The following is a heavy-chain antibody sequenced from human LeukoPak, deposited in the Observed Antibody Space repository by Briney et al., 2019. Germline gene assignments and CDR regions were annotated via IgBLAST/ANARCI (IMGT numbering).Heavy chain of an antibody. CDR1: GDSISSYY. CDR2: IYYSGST. D-gene: IGHD6-6*01. CDR3: ARIEYSSSSGAFDI. J-gene: IGHJ3*02. V-gene: IGHV4-59*01. Sequence: PSETLSLTCTVSGDSISSYYWSWIRQPPGKGLEWIGYIYYSGSTNYNPSLKSRVTISVDTSKNQFSLKLSSVTAADTAVYYCARIEYSSSSGAFDIWGQGTMVTVSS.